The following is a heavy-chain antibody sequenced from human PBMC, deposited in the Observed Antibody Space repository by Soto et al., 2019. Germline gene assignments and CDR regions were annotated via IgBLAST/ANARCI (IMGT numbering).Heavy chain of an antibody. CDR3: ARYCSSTSCYHYYYYGMDV. Sequence: SGESLKISCKGSGYSFTSYWISWVRQMPGKGLEWMGRIDPSDSYTNYSPSFQGHVTISADKSISTAYLQWSSLKASDTAMYYCARYCSSTSCYHYYYYGMDVWGQGTTVTVSS. J-gene: IGHJ6*02. V-gene: IGHV5-10-1*01. D-gene: IGHD2-2*01. CDR1: GYSFTSYW. CDR2: IDPSDSYT.